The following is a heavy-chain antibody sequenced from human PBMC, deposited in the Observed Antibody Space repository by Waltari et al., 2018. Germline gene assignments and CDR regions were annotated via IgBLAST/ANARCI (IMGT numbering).Heavy chain of an antibody. V-gene: IGHV4-38-2*02. Sequence: QVQLQESGPGLVKPSETLSLTCTVSGYSISSGYYWGWIRQPPGKGLEWIGSIYHSGSTYYNPSRKSRVTISVDTSKNQFSLKLSSVTAADTAVYYCASHTYYYDSSGSPYNWFDPWGQGTLVTVSS. D-gene: IGHD3-22*01. J-gene: IGHJ5*02. CDR3: ASHTYYYDSSGSPYNWFDP. CDR2: IYHSGST. CDR1: GYSISSGYY.